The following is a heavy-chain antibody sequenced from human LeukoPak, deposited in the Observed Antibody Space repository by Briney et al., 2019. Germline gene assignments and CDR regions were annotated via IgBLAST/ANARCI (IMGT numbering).Heavy chain of an antibody. J-gene: IGHJ4*02. CDR2: INHSGST. CDR3: ARDLSSSAFDY. V-gene: IGHV4-34*01. Sequence: SETLSLTCAVYGGFFSGYYWSWIRQPPGKGLEWIGEINHSGSTNYNPSLKSRVTISVDTSKDQFPLKLSSVTAADTAVYYCARDLSSSAFDYWGQGTLVTVSS. CDR1: GGFFSGYY. D-gene: IGHD6-6*01.